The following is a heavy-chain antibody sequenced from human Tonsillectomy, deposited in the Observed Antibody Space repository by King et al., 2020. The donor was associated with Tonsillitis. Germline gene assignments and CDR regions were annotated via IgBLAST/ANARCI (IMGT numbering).Heavy chain of an antibody. Sequence: LVQSGAEVKKPGASVRVSCMTSGYTFTGHYLHWVRQAPGQGLEWMGWMNPDNGDTNDAQNFQGRVTMTGDTSISTAFMELTRLRSDDTAVYYCARGGLPTFDYWGQGTLVTVSS. CDR3: ARGGLPTFDY. CDR1: GYTFTGHY. J-gene: IGHJ4*02. CDR2: MNPDNGDT. V-gene: IGHV1-2*02.